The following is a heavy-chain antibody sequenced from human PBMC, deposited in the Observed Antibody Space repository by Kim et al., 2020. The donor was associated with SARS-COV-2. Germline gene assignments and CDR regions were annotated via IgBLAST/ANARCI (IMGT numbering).Heavy chain of an antibody. CDR2: IWYDGSNK. D-gene: IGHD6-13*01. Sequence: GGSLRLSCAASGFTFSSYGMHWVRQAPGKGLEWVAVIWYDGSNKYYADSVKGRFTISRDNSKNTLYLQMNSLRAEDTAVYYCARDIGSSWYYFDYWGQGTLVTVSS. V-gene: IGHV3-33*01. J-gene: IGHJ4*02. CDR1: GFTFSSYG. CDR3: ARDIGSSWYYFDY.